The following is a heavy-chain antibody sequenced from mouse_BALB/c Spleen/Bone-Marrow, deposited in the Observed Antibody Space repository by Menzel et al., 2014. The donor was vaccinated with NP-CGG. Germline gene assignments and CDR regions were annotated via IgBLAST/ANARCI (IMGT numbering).Heavy chain of an antibody. CDR3: TIVAY. CDR2: IDPETGGT. V-gene: IGHV1-15*01. J-gene: IGHJ3*01. CDR1: GYTFTDYK. Sequence: QVQLQQSGAELVRPGTSVTLSCKASGYTFTDYKMHWVKQTAVHGLEWIGLIDPETGGTAYNQRFKGKAIMTADKSSSTAYMDLRSLTSEDSAVYYCTIVAYWGQGTLVTVSA.